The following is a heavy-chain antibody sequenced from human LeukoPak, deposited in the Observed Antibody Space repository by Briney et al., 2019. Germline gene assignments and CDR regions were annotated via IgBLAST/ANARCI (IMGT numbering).Heavy chain of an antibody. CDR2: IIPIFGTA. D-gene: IGHD2-21*02. Sequence: GSSVKVSCKASGGTFSSYAISWVRQAPGQGLEWMGGIIPIFGTANYAQKFQGRVTITTDESTSTAYMELSSLRPEDTAVYYCARITRRRGLMTAMNYYYYYYMDVWGKGTTVTVSS. J-gene: IGHJ6*03. CDR3: ARITRRRGLMTAMNYYYYYYMDV. V-gene: IGHV1-69*05. CDR1: GGTFSSYA.